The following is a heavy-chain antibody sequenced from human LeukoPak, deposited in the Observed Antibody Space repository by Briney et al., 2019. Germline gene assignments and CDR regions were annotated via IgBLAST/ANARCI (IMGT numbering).Heavy chain of an antibody. CDR3: AKLEGITMVRGANDY. J-gene: IGHJ4*02. D-gene: IGHD3-10*01. Sequence: PGGSLRLSCAASGFTFSSYAMSWGRQAPGKGLEWVSAISGSGGSTYYADSVKGRFTISRDNSKNTLYLQMNSLRAEDTAVYYCAKLEGITMVRGANDYWGQGTLVTVSS. CDR2: ISGSGGST. CDR1: GFTFSSYA. V-gene: IGHV3-23*01.